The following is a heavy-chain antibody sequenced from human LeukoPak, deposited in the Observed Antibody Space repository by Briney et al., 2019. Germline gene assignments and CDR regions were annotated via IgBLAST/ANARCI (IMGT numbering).Heavy chain of an antibody. D-gene: IGHD3-3*01. CDR1: GGSINNYY. V-gene: IGHV4-59*12. CDR2: IYYSGSS. CDR3: ARVGYFDFSSVDS. J-gene: IGHJ4*02. Sequence: SETLSLTCTVSGGSINNYYWSWVRQPPGKGLEWIGYIYYSGSSNYSPSLKSRVTISVDPSKIQFSLKLASVNAADTAVYYCARVGYFDFSSVDSWGKGTLVTVSS.